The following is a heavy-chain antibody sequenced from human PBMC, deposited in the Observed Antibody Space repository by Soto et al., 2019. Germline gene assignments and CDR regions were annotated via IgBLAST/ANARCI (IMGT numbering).Heavy chain of an antibody. V-gene: IGHV1-69*06. J-gene: IGHJ6*02. Sequence: QVQLVQSGAEVKKPGSSVQVSCKASGGTFSDYAVSWVRQAPGQGLEWMGGIIPIFRTPNYAQKFQGRVTIIADKSTNTAYMELYSLKSEDTAVYYCAAEVSLGELGYYGMDVWGRGTTVTVSS. CDR2: IIPIFRTP. D-gene: IGHD3-16*01. CDR3: AAEVSLGELGYYGMDV. CDR1: GGTFSDYA.